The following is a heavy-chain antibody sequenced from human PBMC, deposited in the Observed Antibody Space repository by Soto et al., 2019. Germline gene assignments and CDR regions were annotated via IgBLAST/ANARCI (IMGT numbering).Heavy chain of an antibody. CDR1: GGSFSAYY. V-gene: IGHV4-34*01. Sequence: SETLSLTGAVYGGSFSAYYWSWILQPPGKGLEWIGEINHSGGTSYNPSLRRRVTISVDTSKSQFSLKLTSGTAADRAVYYCARGSVDTVDSSGFYEYWSQGTAVTVSS. CDR3: ARGSVDTVDSSGFYEY. CDR2: INHSGGT. D-gene: IGHD3-22*01. J-gene: IGHJ4*02.